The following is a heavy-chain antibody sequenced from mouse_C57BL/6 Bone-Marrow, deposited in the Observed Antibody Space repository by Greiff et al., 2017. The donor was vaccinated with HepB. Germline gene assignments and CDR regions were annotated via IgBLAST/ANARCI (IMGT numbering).Heavy chain of an antibody. V-gene: IGHV1-64*01. CDR1: GYTFTSYW. CDR2: IHPNSGST. CDR3: ARGDSKRAMDD. Sequence: VQLQQSGAELVKPGASVKLSCKASGYTFTSYWMHWVKQRPGQGLEWIGMIHPNSGSTNYNEKFKSKATLTVDKSSSTAYMQLSSLTSEDSAVYYCARGDSKRAMDDWGQGTSVTVSS. J-gene: IGHJ4*01. D-gene: IGHD2-5*01.